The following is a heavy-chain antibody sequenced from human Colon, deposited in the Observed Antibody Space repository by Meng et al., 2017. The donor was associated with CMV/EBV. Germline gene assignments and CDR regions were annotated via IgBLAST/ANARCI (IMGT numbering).Heavy chain of an antibody. D-gene: IGHD3-22*01. CDR3: ARSYYYDSSGYYYAGWFDP. CDR2: LYWDDDK. CDR1: RGVG. Sequence: RGVGVGRIRPPPGKALEWLALLYWDDDKRYSPSLRSRLTITKDTSKNQVVLTMTNMDPVDTATYYCARSYYYDSSGYYYAGWFDPWGQGTLVTVSS. V-gene: IGHV2-5*02. J-gene: IGHJ5*02.